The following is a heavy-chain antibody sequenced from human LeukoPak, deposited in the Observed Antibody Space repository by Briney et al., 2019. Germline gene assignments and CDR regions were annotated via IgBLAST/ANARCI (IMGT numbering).Heavy chain of an antibody. Sequence: SETLSLTCTVSGGSISSYYWSWIRQPPGKGLEWLGYIYYSGSTNYNPSLKSRVTISVDTSKNQFSLKLSSVTAADTAVYYCARVGYSYGYYWGQGTLVTVSS. D-gene: IGHD5-18*01. V-gene: IGHV4-59*01. CDR3: ARVGYSYGYY. CDR1: GGSISSYY. CDR2: IYYSGST. J-gene: IGHJ4*02.